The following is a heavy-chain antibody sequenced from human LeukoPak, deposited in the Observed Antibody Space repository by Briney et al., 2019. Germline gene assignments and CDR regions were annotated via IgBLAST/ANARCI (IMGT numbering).Heavy chain of an antibody. Sequence: GASVKVSCKASGHTFTVYYIHWVQQAPGQDLEWMGWIHPGTGNTNYAQRFQGRVTVTRDTSITTAYMELSSLKSDDTAVYYCASYASGYNWLKAWGQGTLVTVSS. CDR2: IHPGTGNT. V-gene: IGHV1-2*02. D-gene: IGHD3-10*01. J-gene: IGHJ5*02. CDR3: ASYASGYNWLKA. CDR1: GHTFTVYY.